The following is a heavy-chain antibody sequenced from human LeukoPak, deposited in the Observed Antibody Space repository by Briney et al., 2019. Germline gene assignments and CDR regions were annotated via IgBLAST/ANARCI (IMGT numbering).Heavy chain of an antibody. V-gene: IGHV1-46*01. CDR1: GGTFSSYA. CDR2: ITPRGGST. J-gene: IGHJ4*02. D-gene: IGHD3-3*01. Sequence: ASVKVSCKASGGTFSSYAISWVRQAPGQGLEWMGRITPRGGSTSYAQKFQGRVTMTRDTSTSTVYMELSSLRSEDTAVYYCAKMGKTYYDFWSGSNTRGPFDYWGQGTLVTVSS. CDR3: AKMGKTYYDFWSGSNTRGPFDY.